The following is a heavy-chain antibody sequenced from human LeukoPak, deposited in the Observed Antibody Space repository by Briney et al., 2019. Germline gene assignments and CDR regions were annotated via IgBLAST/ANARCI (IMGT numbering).Heavy chain of an antibody. V-gene: IGHV1-2*02. J-gene: IGHJ4*02. CDR2: INPNSGGT. D-gene: IGHD4-23*01. CDR1: GYTFTGYY. Sequence: ASVKVSCKASGYTFTGYYMHWVRQAPGQGLEWMGWINPNSGGTNYAQKFQGRVTMTRDTSISTACMELSRLRSDDTAVYYCARGVHYGGNSGVDYWGQGTLVTVSS. CDR3: ARGVHYGGNSGVDY.